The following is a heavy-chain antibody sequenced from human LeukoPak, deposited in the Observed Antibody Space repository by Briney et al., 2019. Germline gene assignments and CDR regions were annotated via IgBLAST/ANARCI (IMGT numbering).Heavy chain of an antibody. CDR3: ARANWGSPYYFDY. CDR2: ISSGSSTI. CDR1: GFTVSSNY. V-gene: IGHV3-48*04. D-gene: IGHD7-27*01. Sequence: GGSLRLSCAASGFTVSSNYMSWVRQAPGKGLEWVSYISSGSSTIYYADSVKGRFTISRDNAKNSLYLQMNSLRAEDTAVYYCARANWGSPYYFDYWGQGTLVTVSS. J-gene: IGHJ4*02.